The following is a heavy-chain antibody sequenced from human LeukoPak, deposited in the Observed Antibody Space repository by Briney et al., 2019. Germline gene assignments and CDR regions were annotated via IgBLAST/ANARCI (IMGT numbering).Heavy chain of an antibody. CDR3: ARGSSRGPRDAFDF. J-gene: IGHJ3*01. CDR2: MNPNSGNT. D-gene: IGHD2-15*01. CDR1: GYTFTSYD. Sequence: ASVKVSCKASGYTFTSYDINWVRQATGQGLEWMGWMNPNSGNTGYAQKFQGRVTMTRDMSTSTVYMELSSLISEDTAVYYCARGSSRGPRDAFDFWGQGTMVTLSS. V-gene: IGHV1-8*01.